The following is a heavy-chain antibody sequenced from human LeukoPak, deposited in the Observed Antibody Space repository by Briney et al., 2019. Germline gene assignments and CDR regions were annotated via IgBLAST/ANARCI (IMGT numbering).Heavy chain of an antibody. CDR1: GFTFSSYW. D-gene: IGHD3-10*01. V-gene: IGHV3-7*01. Sequence: GVSLRLSCAASGFTFSSYWMNWVRQAPGKGLEWVANIKQDGSEKYYVDSVKGRFTISRDNAKNSLYLQMNSLRAEDTAVYYCARDGFGELFSLYYYYGMDVWGQGTTVTVSS. CDR3: ARDGFGELFSLYYYYGMDV. J-gene: IGHJ6*02. CDR2: IKQDGSEK.